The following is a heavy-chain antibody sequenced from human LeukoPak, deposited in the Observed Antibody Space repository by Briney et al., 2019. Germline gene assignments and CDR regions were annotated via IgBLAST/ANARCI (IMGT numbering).Heavy chain of an antibody. Sequence: SETLSLTCTVSGGSISSYYWSWIRQPPGKGLGWIGYIYYSGNTNYNPSLKSRVTISVDTPKNQFSLKLSSVTAADTAVYYCARGLYGGNFFFDYWGQGTLVTVSS. CDR2: IYYSGNT. J-gene: IGHJ4*02. CDR3: ARGLYGGNFFFDY. CDR1: GGSISSYY. D-gene: IGHD4-23*01. V-gene: IGHV4-59*01.